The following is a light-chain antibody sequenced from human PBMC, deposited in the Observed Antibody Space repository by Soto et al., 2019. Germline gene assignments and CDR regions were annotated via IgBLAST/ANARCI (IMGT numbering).Light chain of an antibody. CDR2: SAS. CDR3: QHYGSSGT. J-gene: IGKJ2*01. Sequence: PGERATLSCRTSQSVSSSYLAWYQQKPGQAPRLLIYSASSRATDIPDRFSGSGSGTDFTLTISTLEPEDFAVYYCQHYGSSGTFGQGTKLEIK. V-gene: IGKV3-20*01. CDR1: QSVSSSY.